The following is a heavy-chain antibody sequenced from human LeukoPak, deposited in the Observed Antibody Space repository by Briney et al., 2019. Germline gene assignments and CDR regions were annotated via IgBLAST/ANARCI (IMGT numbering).Heavy chain of an antibody. V-gene: IGHV1-69*05. CDR3: ASSVAAGGFD. Sequence: GASVKVSCKASGGTFSSYAISWVRQAPGQGLEWMGGIIPIFGTANYAQKFQGRVTITTDESTSTAYMELSSLRSEDTAVYYCASSVAAGGFDWGQGTLVTVST. J-gene: IGHJ4*02. CDR1: GGTFSSYA. CDR2: IIPIFGTA. D-gene: IGHD6-25*01.